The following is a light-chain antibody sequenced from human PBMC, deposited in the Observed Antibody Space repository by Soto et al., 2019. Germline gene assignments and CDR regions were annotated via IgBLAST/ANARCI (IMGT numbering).Light chain of an antibody. CDR3: QQTYPPPWG. Sequence: DIQMTQSPSSLSASVGDRVTITCRASQSIDSDLNWYQQKPGKAHKLLIYATSSLQSGVPSRFSGSGSGTDFTLTISSLQPEDFATYYCQQTYPPPWGFGQGTKVEIK. J-gene: IGKJ1*01. CDR2: ATS. CDR1: QSIDSD. V-gene: IGKV1-39*01.